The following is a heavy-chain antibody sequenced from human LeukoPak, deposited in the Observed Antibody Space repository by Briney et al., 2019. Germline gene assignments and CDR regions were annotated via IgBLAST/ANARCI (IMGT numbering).Heavy chain of an antibody. Sequence: SETLSLTCAVYGGSISPYYWSWIRQPPGKGLEWIGYIYYSGSTNYNPSLKSRVTISVDTSKNQFSLKLTSVTAADTAVYYCARGGWSLDSWGQGTLVTVSS. V-gene: IGHV4-59*01. CDR2: IYYSGST. CDR1: GGSISPYY. J-gene: IGHJ5*01. CDR3: ARGGWSLDS.